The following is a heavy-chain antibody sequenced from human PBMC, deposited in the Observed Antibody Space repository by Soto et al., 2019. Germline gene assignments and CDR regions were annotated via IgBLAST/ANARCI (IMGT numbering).Heavy chain of an antibody. CDR2: ISYDGSNK. Sequence: GSLRLSCAASGFTFSSYAMHWVRQAPGKGLEWVAVISYDGSNKYYADSVKGRFTISRDNSKNTLYLQMNSLRAEDTAVYYCARGVVYASYYYGMDVWGQGTTVTVSS. D-gene: IGHD2-8*02. V-gene: IGHV3-30-3*01. CDR3: ARGVVYASYYYGMDV. CDR1: GFTFSSYA. J-gene: IGHJ6*02.